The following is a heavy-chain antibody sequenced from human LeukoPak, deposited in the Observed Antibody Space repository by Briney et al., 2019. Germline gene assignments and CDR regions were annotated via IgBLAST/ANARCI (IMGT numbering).Heavy chain of an antibody. V-gene: IGHV3-23*01. Sequence: GGSLRLSCAVSGFTFSRYAMSWARQAPGKALEWVSALSGSGGSTYYADSVKGRFTISRDNSKNTLYLQMNRLRGDDTAVYYCAKDGPRYYVRDVWGQGTTVSVSS. J-gene: IGHJ6*02. CDR1: GFTFSRYA. CDR2: LSGSGGST. CDR3: AKDGPRYYVRDV.